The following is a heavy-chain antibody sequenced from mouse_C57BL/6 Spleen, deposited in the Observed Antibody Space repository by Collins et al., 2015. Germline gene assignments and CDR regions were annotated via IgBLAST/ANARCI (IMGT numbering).Heavy chain of an antibody. CDR1: G. CDR2: IYPGNSDT. J-gene: IGHJ2*01. Sequence: EVQLQQSGTVLARPGASVKMSCKTSGQGLEWIGAIYPGNSDTSYNQKFKGKAKLTAVTSASTAYMELSSLTNEDSAVYYCTRGYYYGSSLYYFDYWGQGTTLTVSS. V-gene: IGHV1-5*01. D-gene: IGHD1-1*01. CDR3: TRGYYYGSSLYYFDY.